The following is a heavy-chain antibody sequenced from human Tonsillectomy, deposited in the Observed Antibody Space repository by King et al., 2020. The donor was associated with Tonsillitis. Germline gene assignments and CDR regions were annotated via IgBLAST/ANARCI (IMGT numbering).Heavy chain of an antibody. CDR3: ARDLVGYCSSTSCHHFDY. CDR1: GFTFSSYG. V-gene: IGHV3-33*01. CDR2: IWYDGSNK. Sequence: HVQLVESGGGVVQPGRSLRLSCAASGFTFSSYGMHWVRQAPGKGLEWVAVIWYDGSNKYYADSVKGRFNISRENSKNTLYLQMNSLRAEDTAVYYCARDLVGYCSSTSCHHFDYWGQGTLVTVSS. D-gene: IGHD2-2*01. J-gene: IGHJ4*02.